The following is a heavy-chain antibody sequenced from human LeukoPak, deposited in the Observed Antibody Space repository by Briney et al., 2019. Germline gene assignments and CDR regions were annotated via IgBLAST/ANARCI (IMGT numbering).Heavy chain of an antibody. J-gene: IGHJ5*02. V-gene: IGHV4-31*03. CDR1: GGSISSGGYY. CDR3: ARDRRDYYDSSGYPNWFDP. D-gene: IGHD3-22*01. CDR2: IYYSGST. Sequence: PSETLSLTCTVSGGSISSGGYYWSWIRQHPGKGLEWIGYIYYSGSTYYNLSLKSRVTVSVDTSKNQFSLKLSSVTAADTAVYYCARDRRDYYDSSGYPNWFDPWGQGTLVTVSS.